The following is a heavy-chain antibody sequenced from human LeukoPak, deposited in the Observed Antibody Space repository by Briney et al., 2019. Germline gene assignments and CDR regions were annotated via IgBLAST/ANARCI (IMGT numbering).Heavy chain of an antibody. Sequence: SGPTLVKPTQTLTLTCTFSGFSLTTSGVGVGGIRQPPGKALEWLALIYWNDDKRYSPSLKSRLTITKDTSKNQVVLTMTNMDPVDTATYYCGRTYYYGSGVDYWGQGTLVTVSS. CDR2: IYWNDDK. CDR3: GRTYYYGSGVDY. D-gene: IGHD3-10*01. CDR1: GFSLTTSGVG. V-gene: IGHV2-5*01. J-gene: IGHJ4*02.